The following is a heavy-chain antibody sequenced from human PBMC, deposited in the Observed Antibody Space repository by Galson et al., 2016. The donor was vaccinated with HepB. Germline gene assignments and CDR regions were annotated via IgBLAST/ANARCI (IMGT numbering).Heavy chain of an antibody. D-gene: IGHD3-22*01. J-gene: IGHJ1*01. CDR1: GFTFSTYT. Sequence: SGAEVKKPGESLRLSCAASGFTFSTYTMNWVRQAPGKGLEWVSSIRGGSSYIYYVDSVKGRFTISRDNAKNSLYLQMNSLRAEDTAVYYCARDSSNDSSGYSTAEYFQHWGQGTLVTVSS. CDR3: ARDSSNDSSGYSTAEYFQH. V-gene: IGHV3-21*01. CDR2: IRGGSSYI.